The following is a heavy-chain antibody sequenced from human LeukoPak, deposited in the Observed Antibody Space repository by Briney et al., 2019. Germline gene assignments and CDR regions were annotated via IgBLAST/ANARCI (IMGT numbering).Heavy chain of an antibody. V-gene: IGHV4-38-2*02. Sequence: SETLSLTCTVSAYSISSGYYWGWIRQPPGKGLEWIGRIYHGGSTYYNPSLNSRVTISVDTSKNQFSLKLSSVTAADTAVYYCARETGVWYFDLWGRGTVVTVSS. CDR1: AYSISSGYY. D-gene: IGHD7-27*01. CDR3: ARETGVWYFDL. J-gene: IGHJ2*01. CDR2: IYHGGST.